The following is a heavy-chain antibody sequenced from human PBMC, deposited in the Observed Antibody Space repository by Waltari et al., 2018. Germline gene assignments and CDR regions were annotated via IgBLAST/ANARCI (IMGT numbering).Heavy chain of an antibody. D-gene: IGHD1-26*01. J-gene: IGHJ4*02. CDR1: GFTFSSYA. CDR2: ISGSGGST. CDR3: AKDQSLVGATSDY. V-gene: IGHV3-23*01. Sequence: EVQLLESGGGLVQPGGYLRLSCAASGFTFSSYAMSWVRQAPGKGLEWVSAISGSGGSTYYADSVKGRFTISRDNSKNTLYLQMNSLRAEDTAVYYCAKDQSLVGATSDYWGQGTLVTVSS.